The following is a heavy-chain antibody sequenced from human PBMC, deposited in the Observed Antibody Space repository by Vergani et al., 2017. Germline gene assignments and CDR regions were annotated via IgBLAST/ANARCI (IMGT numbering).Heavy chain of an antibody. D-gene: IGHD6-6*01. Sequence: EVQLLESGGGLVQPGGSLRLSCAASGFTFSSYAMSWVRQAPGKGLEWVSAISGSGGSTYYADSVKGRFTISRDNSKNTMYLQMNSLRAEDTAVYYCAKDRRAAARPNYGMDVWGQGTTVTVSS. V-gene: IGHV3-23*01. CDR1: GFTFSSYA. CDR3: AKDRRAAARPNYGMDV. J-gene: IGHJ6*02. CDR2: ISGSGGST.